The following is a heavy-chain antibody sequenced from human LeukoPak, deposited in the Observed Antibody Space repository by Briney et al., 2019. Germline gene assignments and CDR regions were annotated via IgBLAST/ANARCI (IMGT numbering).Heavy chain of an antibody. CDR1: GFTFSSYG. J-gene: IGHJ4*02. CDR3: ARDRGSTEFDY. V-gene: IGHV3-23*01. CDR2: ISGSGGST. Sequence: GGSLRLSCAASGFTFSSYGMSWVRQAPGKGLEWVSAISGSGGSTYYADSVKGRFTISRDNAKNTLYLEMNSLRAEDRAVYYCARDRGSTEFDYWGQGSLVTVSS. D-gene: IGHD3-10*01.